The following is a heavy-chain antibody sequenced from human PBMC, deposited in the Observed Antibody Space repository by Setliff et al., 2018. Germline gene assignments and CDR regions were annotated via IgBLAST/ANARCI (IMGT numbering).Heavy chain of an antibody. CDR1: GFTFSSEY. D-gene: IGHD3-3*01. Sequence: GSLRLSCAASGFTFSSEYMNWVRQAPGKGLEWVSYISSSSTSIYSDSVKDRFTISRDNANHSLYLQMNSLRAEDTAVYYCARGGRFAHYMDVWGKGTTVTVSS. CDR2: ISSSSTSI. CDR3: ARGGRFAHYMDV. J-gene: IGHJ6*03. V-gene: IGHV3-48*01.